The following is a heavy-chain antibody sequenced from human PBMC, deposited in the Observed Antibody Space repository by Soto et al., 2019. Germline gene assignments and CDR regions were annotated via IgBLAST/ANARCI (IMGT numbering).Heavy chain of an antibody. CDR1: GLTFSRYA. CDR3: VRSHYVEFLRWSLFDP. J-gene: IGHJ5*02. Sequence: PGGSLRLSCAASGLTFSRYAMSWVRQAPGNLLMWFLGICRDGVSTHSADSVKGLFTTSRDNSKYTLYLQMNSLRVEDMSFYYCVRSHYVEFLRWSLFDPWGPGTLVTVSS. D-gene: IGHD3-3*02. V-gene: IGHV3-23*01. CDR2: ICRDGVST.